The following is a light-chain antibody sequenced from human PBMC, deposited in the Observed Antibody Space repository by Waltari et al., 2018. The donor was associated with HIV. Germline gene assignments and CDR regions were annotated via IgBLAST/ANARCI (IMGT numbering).Light chain of an antibody. CDR3: QQSAYFPWT. CDR1: QSVSSSY. J-gene: IGKJ1*01. V-gene: IGKV3-20*01. CDR2: GAS. Sequence: IVLTHSSGAFILSRRGRATLSCRGRQSVSSSYLAWYQQKPGQAPRLLISGASSRATGIPYRFSGSGSGTDFTLTISRLEPEDFALYFCQQSAYFPWTFGQGTQVEIK.